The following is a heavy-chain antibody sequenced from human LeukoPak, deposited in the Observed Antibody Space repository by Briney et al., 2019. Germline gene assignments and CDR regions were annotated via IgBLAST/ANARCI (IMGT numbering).Heavy chain of an antibody. V-gene: IGHV3-30*02. D-gene: IGHD3-22*01. Sequence: PGGSLRLSCAASGFTFSSYGMHWVRQAPGKGLEWVAFIRYDGSNKYYADSVKGRFTISRDNSKNTLYLQMNSLRAEDTAVYYCAKDSYYYDSSDYYYDYWGQGTLVTVSS. CDR2: IRYDGSNK. CDR3: AKDSYYYDSSDYYYDY. CDR1: GFTFSSYG. J-gene: IGHJ4*02.